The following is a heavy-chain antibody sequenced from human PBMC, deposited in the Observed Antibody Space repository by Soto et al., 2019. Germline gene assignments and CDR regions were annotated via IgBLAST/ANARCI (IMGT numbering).Heavy chain of an antibody. D-gene: IGHD3-10*01. CDR3: VRDLYGSGTSLRGWFDP. CDR2: ISSTGIYK. V-gene: IGHV3-11*06. J-gene: IGHJ5*02. CDR1: GFTFSDYY. Sequence: QEQLVESGGGWVKPGGSLRLSCAASGFTFSDYYIVWIRQAPGKGLEWISYISSTGIYKRYADSVKGRFTIARDNANNSLVLQMNSLRADDTAVYYCVRDLYGSGTSLRGWFDPWGQGTLVTVSS.